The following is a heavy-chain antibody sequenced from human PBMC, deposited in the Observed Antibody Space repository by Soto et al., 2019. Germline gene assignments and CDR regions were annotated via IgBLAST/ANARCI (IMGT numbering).Heavy chain of an antibody. CDR1: GYTFTDYD. CDR2: MTPKSGYT. J-gene: IGHJ4*02. Sequence: QVQLMQSGAEVRKPGASVKVSCKASGYTFTDYDINWVRQATGQGLEWLGWMTPKSGYTGYAQKFQGRVTLTRDTSRGTAYMELSSLSSEDTAVYYCTRNLYNTGDFDHWGQGTLVTVSS. V-gene: IGHV1-8*02. CDR3: TRNLYNTGDFDH. D-gene: IGHD1-20*01.